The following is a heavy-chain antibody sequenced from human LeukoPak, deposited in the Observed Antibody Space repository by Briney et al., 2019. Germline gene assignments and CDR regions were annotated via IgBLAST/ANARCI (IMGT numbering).Heavy chain of an antibody. Sequence: HGASLKISCQGSGSIFSSYWIAWGRQVPGKGLEWMGIIYPGGSDSRYSPPFQGQVTISADKSITTAYLQWSSLKASDTAMYYCARLGYCSGTSCYGVDYWGQGTLVTVSS. CDR2: IYPGGSDS. CDR1: GSIFSSYW. CDR3: ARLGYCSGTSCYGVDY. D-gene: IGHD2-2*01. J-gene: IGHJ4*02. V-gene: IGHV5-51*01.